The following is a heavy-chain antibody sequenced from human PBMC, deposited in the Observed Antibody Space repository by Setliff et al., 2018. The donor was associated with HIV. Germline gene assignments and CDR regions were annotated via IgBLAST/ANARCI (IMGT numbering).Heavy chain of an antibody. CDR3: ARLRLYNSALDY. Sequence: GGSLRLSCAASGFTVGTYYMSWVRQAPGKGLEWVSTIYSDGSTYHADSVNGRFTLSRDISENALYLQIDSLRPEDTAVYYCARLRLYNSALDYWGQGTLVTVSS. J-gene: IGHJ4*02. D-gene: IGHD3-10*01. CDR2: IYSDGST. CDR1: GFTVGTYY. V-gene: IGHV3-66*02.